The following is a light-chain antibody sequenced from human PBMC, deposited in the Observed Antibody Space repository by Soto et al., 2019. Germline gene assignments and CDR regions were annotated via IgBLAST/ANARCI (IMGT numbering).Light chain of an antibody. CDR1: QSISSW. CDR2: KAS. CDR3: QQYNSYTWT. J-gene: IGKJ1*01. Sequence: DSQMTQSPATLSASVGDRVAITCRASQSISSWLAWYQQTPGKAPKLLIYKASTLKSGVPSRFSGSGSGTEFTLTISSLQPDDFATYYCQQYNSYTWTFGQGTKVDI. V-gene: IGKV1-5*03.